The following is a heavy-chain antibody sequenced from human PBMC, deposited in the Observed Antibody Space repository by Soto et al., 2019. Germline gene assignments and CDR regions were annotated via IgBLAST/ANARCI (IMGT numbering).Heavy chain of an antibody. Sequence: QVQLVQSGAEVKKPGSSVKVSCKASGGTFSSYTISWVRQAPGQGLEWMGRIIPILGIANYAQKFQGRVTITADKSTSTAYRELSSLRSEDTAVYYCARDHSPNTVTRGLSAFDIWGQGTMVTVSS. V-gene: IGHV1-69*08. CDR2: IIPILGIA. J-gene: IGHJ3*02. CDR1: GGTFSSYT. D-gene: IGHD4-17*01. CDR3: ARDHSPNTVTRGLSAFDI.